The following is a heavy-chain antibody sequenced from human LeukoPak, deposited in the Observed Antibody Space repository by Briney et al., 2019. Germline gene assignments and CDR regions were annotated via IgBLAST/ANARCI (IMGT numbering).Heavy chain of an antibody. CDR1: GYSFTSYW. V-gene: IGHV5-51*01. CDR2: IYPGDSDT. CDR3: ARHQGRAYYYYGMDV. J-gene: IGHJ6*02. Sequence: GESLQISCKGSGYSFTSYWIGWVRQMPGKGLEWMGIIYPGDSDTRYSPSFQGQVTISADKSISTAYLQWSSLKASDTAVYYCARHQGRAYYYYGMDVWGQGTTVTVSS.